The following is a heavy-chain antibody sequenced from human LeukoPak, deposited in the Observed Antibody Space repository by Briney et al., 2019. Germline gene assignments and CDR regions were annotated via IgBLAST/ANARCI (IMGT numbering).Heavy chain of an antibody. Sequence: SETLSLTCTVSRGSIRTYYWSWIRQSPGKGLEWIGYIYDSGTTKYNPSLKSRVTISVDTSKNQFSLKLSSVTAADTAVYYCARGELLWFGEDWFQHWGQGTLVTVSS. V-gene: IGHV4-59*12. J-gene: IGHJ1*01. CDR2: IYDSGTT. CDR3: ARGELLWFGEDWFQH. CDR1: RGSIRTYY. D-gene: IGHD3-10*01.